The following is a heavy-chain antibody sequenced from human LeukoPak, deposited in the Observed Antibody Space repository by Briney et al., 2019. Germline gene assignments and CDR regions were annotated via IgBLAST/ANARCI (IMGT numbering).Heavy chain of an antibody. CDR1: GYTFTGYY. V-gene: IGHV1-2*02. CDR3: ASDPSPIRAYYYMDV. Sequence: ASVKVSCKASGYTFTGYYMHWVRQAPGQGLERMGWINPNSGGTNYAQKFQGRVTMTRDTSISTAYTELSRLRSDDTAVCYCASDPSPIRAYYYMDVWGKGTTVTVSS. J-gene: IGHJ6*03. CDR2: INPNSGGT.